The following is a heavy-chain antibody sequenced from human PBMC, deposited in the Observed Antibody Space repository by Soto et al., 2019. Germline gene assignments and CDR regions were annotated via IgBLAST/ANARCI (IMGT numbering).Heavy chain of an antibody. CDR1: GYIFTTYW. V-gene: IGHV5-51*01. CDR2: IFPGDSDA. D-gene: IGHD1-1*01. J-gene: IGHJ6*02. CDR3: ARLGAPERCRPYNYYGMDV. Sequence: PGESLKISCRGSGYIFTTYWIAWVRQMPGRGLEWMGIIFPGDSDARYSPSFQGQVTISADKSISTAYLQWSSLKASDTAMYYCARLGAPERCRPYNYYGMDVWGQGTLVTVSS.